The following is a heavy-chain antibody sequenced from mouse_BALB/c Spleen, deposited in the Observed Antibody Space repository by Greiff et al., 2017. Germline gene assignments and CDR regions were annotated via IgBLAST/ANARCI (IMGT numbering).Heavy chain of an antibody. Sequence: EVNVVESGGGLVKPGGSLKLSCAASGFTFSSYAMSWVRQTPEKRLEWVASISSGGSTYYPDSVKGRFTISRDNARNILYLQMSSLRSEDTAMYYCANRYDDAMDYWGQGTSVTVSS. CDR3: ANRYDDAMDY. V-gene: IGHV5-6-5*01. J-gene: IGHJ4*01. CDR2: ISSGGST. CDR1: GFTFSSYA. D-gene: IGHD2-14*01.